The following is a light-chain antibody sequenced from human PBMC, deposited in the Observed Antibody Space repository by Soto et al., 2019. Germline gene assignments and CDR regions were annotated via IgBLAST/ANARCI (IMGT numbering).Light chain of an antibody. CDR1: QSVSSSF. CDR3: QQYDSSPGT. Sequence: EIVLTQSPGTLSLSPGERATLSCRASQSVSSSFLAWYQQKPGQAPRPLIYGASSRATGIPDRFSGSGSGTDSTLTSSSLEPEDFAVYYCQQYDSSPGTFGQGTKVEIK. CDR2: GAS. J-gene: IGKJ1*01. V-gene: IGKV3-20*01.